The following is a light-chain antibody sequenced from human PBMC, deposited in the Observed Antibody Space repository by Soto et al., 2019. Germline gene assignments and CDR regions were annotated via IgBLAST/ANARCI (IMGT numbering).Light chain of an antibody. CDR1: QSINTY. V-gene: IGKV1-39*01. CDR3: HQSFSTLLIT. CDR2: AAS. Sequence: DIQMTQSPSSLSASIGDGVTITCRASQSINTYLNWYQQKPGKAPKLLISAASNLQSGVPSRFRGSGSGTDFTLTISSLQTEDFATYYCHQSFSTLLITFGQGTRLEMK. J-gene: IGKJ5*01.